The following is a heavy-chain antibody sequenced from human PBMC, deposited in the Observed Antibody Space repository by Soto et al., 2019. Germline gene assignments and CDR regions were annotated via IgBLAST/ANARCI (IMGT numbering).Heavy chain of an antibody. Sequence: SGFTFSTYWMHWVRQAPGKELEWVSRINSDGSSTNYADSVKGRFTISRDNAKNTLYLQMNSLRDEDTAVYSCARTTYSSASLLWGQGTQVTVS. V-gene: IGHV3-74*01. D-gene: IGHD6-6*01. CDR3: ARTTYSSASLL. J-gene: IGHJ4*02. CDR1: GFTFSTYW. CDR2: INSDGSST.